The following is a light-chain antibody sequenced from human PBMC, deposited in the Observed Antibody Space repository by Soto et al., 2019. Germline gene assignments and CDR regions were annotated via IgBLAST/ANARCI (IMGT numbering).Light chain of an antibody. CDR2: DAS. Sequence: DIQVTQSPSFMSASVGDRVTITCRASQGISSDLAWYQQKPGKAPNLLIYDASTLQSGVPSRFSGSGYGTYFTFTISNLQPEDVATYYCQQYDDLPLTFGGGTKVEI. CDR3: QQYDDLPLT. V-gene: IGKV1-9*01. J-gene: IGKJ4*01. CDR1: QGISSD.